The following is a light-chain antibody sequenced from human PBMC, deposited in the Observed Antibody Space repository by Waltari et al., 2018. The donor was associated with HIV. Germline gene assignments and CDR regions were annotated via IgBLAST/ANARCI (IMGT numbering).Light chain of an antibody. Sequence: QSALTQPRSVSGSPGQAVTLSCTGTRSDVGGYNYVPWYQQHPGKAPKLIISDVSQRPSGVPDRFSGSKSANTASLTISGLQAEDEADYYCCSYAGSYTYVLFGGGTQLTVL. J-gene: IGLJ2*01. CDR1: RSDVGGYNY. V-gene: IGLV2-11*01. CDR2: DVS. CDR3: CSYAGSYTYVL.